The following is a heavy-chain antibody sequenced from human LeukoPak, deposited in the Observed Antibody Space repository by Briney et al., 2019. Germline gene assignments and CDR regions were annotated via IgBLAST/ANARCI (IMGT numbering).Heavy chain of an antibody. CDR1: GDSFSSHY. CDR3: ARDLVTVTKGFDI. Sequence: SETLSLTCAVSGDSFSSHYWTWIRQPPGRGLEWIGCISYIGTTNYNPSLKSRVTISIDTSKNQFSLKLSSVTTADTAVYYCARDLVTVTKGFDIWGLGTMVSVSS. J-gene: IGHJ3*02. V-gene: IGHV4-59*11. D-gene: IGHD4-17*01. CDR2: ISYIGTT.